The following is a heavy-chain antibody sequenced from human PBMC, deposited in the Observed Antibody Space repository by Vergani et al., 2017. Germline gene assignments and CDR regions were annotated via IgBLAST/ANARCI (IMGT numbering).Heavy chain of an antibody. CDR1: GFTSSYYG. CDR3: ARDLRLLYNRFDP. D-gene: IGHD1-14*01. V-gene: IGHV3-30*03. J-gene: IGHJ5*02. Sequence: QLHLVESGGGVVQRGRSLGLSGVVSGFTSSYYGWHWVRQAPGKGLEWVAVISYDGTQKYYADSVKGRFTISRDNSKSTLYLQMNSLRTEDTAVYYCARDLRLLYNRFDPWGQGTLVTVSS. CDR2: ISYDGTQK.